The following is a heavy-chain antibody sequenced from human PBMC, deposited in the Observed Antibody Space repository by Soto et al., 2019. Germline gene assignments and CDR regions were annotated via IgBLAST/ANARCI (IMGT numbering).Heavy chain of an antibody. CDR3: ARQYCSSTSCYRFRPWFDP. J-gene: IGHJ5*02. CDR1: GYSFTSYW. D-gene: IGHD2-2*01. Sequence: PGESLKISCKGSGYSFTSYWIGWVRQMPGKGLEWMGIIYPGDSDTRYSPSFQGQVTISADKSISTAYLQWSSLKASDTAMYYCARQYCSSTSCYRFRPWFDPWGQGTLVTVSS. V-gene: IGHV5-51*01. CDR2: IYPGDSDT.